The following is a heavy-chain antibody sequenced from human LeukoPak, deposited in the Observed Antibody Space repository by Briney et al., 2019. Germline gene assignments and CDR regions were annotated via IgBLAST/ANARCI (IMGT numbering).Heavy chain of an antibody. CDR2: RYYSGST. Sequence: PSETLSLTCSVSGGSISSYYWTWIRQPPGKGLEWNGYRYYSGSTTYNPSLKSRVTLSVGTAKSQFSLKLISVTAADTAIYYCARVRGDFETDGGQGTLVTVSS. J-gene: IGHJ1*01. CDR3: ARVRGDFETD. D-gene: IGHD3-16*01. V-gene: IGHV4-59*01. CDR1: GGSISSYY.